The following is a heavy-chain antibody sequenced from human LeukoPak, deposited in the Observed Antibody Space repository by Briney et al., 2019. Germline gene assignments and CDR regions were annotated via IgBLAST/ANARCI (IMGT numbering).Heavy chain of an antibody. D-gene: IGHD6-19*01. CDR2: ISAYNGNT. CDR3: ARGQIAVAGDEFDY. J-gene: IGHJ4*02. CDR1: GYTFTSYG. Sequence: GASVKVSCKASGYTFTSYGINWVRQAPGQGLEWMGWISAYNGNTNYAQKLQGRVIMTTDTSTSTAYMELRSLRSDDTAVYYCARGQIAVAGDEFDYWGQGTLVTVSS. V-gene: IGHV1-18*01.